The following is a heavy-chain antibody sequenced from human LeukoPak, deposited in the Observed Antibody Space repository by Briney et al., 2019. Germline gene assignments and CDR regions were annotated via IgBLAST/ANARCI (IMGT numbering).Heavy chain of an antibody. D-gene: IGHD6-13*01. J-gene: IGHJ4*02. Sequence: GGSLRLSCAASGFTFSSYAMSWVRRAPGKRLEWVSAISGGGGTTYYADSVKGRFTISRDNSKNTLFLQMNSLRAEDTAVYYCAKALYTSSWFDFDSWGQGTLVTVSS. CDR2: ISGGGGTT. CDR1: GFTFSSYA. V-gene: IGHV3-23*01. CDR3: AKALYTSSWFDFDS.